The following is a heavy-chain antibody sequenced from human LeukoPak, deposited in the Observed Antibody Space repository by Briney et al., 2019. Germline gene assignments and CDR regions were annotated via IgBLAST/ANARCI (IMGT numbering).Heavy chain of an antibody. CDR3: ATYGSGSGTFFDS. Sequence: GGSLRLSYAASEFTFSAFWMSWVRQAPGKGLEWVANINQDGSAKHYVDSVKGRFTVSRDNAENSLYLQMNSLRAEDTALYYCATYGSGSGTFFDSWGQGTLVTVSS. V-gene: IGHV3-7*01. D-gene: IGHD3-10*01. CDR1: EFTFSAFW. J-gene: IGHJ4*01. CDR2: INQDGSAK.